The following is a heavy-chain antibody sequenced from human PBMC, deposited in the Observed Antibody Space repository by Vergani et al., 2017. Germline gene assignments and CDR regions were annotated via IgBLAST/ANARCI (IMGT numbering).Heavy chain of an antibody. CDR3: ARGGLRLGELSSHFDY. CDR1: GFTFSSYS. J-gene: IGHJ4*02. CDR2: ISSSSSTI. D-gene: IGHD3-16*02. Sequence: EVQLVESGGGLVQPGGSLRLSCAASGFTFSSYSMNWVRQAPGKGLEWVSYISSSSSTIYYADSVKGRFTISRDNAKNSLYLQMNSLRAEDTAVYYCARGGLRLGELSSHFDYWGQVTLVTVSS. V-gene: IGHV3-48*01.